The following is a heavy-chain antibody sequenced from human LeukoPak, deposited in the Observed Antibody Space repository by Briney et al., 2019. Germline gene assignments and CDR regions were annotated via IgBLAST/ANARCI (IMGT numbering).Heavy chain of an antibody. V-gene: IGHV3-23*01. CDR1: GFTFSSYA. Sequence: PGGSLRLSCAASGFTFSSYAMSWVRQAPGKGLEWVSAISGSGGSTYYADSVKGRFTISRDNSRELLYLQMNSLRVEDTAVYYCAKDPNGDYVGAFDSWGQGTMVTVSS. D-gene: IGHD4-17*01. J-gene: IGHJ3*02. CDR2: ISGSGGST. CDR3: AKDPNGDYVGAFDS.